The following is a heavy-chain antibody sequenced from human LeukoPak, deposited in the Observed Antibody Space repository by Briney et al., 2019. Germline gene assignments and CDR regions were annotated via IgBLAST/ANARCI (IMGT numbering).Heavy chain of an antibody. CDR2: ISAYNGNT. Sequence: ASVKVSCKASGYTFTSYGISWVRQAPGQGLEWMGWISAYNGNTNYAQKLQGRVTMTTDTSTSTAYMELRSLRSDDTAVYYCARDQRGQYSSLNWFDPWGQGTLVTVSS. D-gene: IGHD6-6*01. CDR3: ARDQRGQYSSLNWFDP. J-gene: IGHJ5*02. V-gene: IGHV1-18*01. CDR1: GYTFTSYG.